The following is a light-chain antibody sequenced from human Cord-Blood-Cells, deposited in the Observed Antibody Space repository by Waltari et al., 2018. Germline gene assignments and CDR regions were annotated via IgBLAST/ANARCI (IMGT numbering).Light chain of an antibody. V-gene: IGKV3-15*01. Sequence: EIVMTQSPATLSVSPGVRATLSCRASQSVSSNLAWYQQKPGKAPRLLIYGASTRATGIPARFSGSGSGTEFTLTISSLQSEDFAVYYCQQYNNWPRGTFGQGTKVEIK. CDR2: GAS. J-gene: IGKJ1*01. CDR1: QSVSSN. CDR3: QQYNNWPRGT.